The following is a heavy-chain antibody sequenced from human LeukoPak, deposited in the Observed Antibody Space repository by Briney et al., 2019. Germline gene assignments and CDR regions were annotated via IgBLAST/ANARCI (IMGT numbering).Heavy chain of an antibody. CDR1: GFTFSSYG. V-gene: IGHV3-30*18. Sequence: GGSLRLSCATSGFTFSSYGMHWVRQAPGKGLEWVAIISRDGSQKFYADSVKGRFTISRDNSKNTLYLQMNSLRAEDTAVYYCAKDHDRAAAGTSDYWGQGTLVTVSS. CDR3: AKDHDRAAAGTSDY. CDR2: ISRDGSQK. J-gene: IGHJ4*02. D-gene: IGHD6-13*01.